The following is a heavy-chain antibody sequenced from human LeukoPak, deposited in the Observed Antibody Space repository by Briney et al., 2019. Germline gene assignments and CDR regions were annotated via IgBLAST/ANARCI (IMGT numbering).Heavy chain of an antibody. CDR2: IYSDGST. J-gene: IGHJ4*02. V-gene: IGHV3-53*01. D-gene: IGHD1-26*01. Sequence: GGSLRLSCAASGFTVSSNYISWVRQAPGKGLEWVSIIYSDGSTYYADSMRGRFTISRDNSKNTLYLQMNSLRAEDTAVYYCARGGMGSPIDYWGQGTLVTVSS. CDR1: GFTVSSNY. CDR3: ARGGMGSPIDY.